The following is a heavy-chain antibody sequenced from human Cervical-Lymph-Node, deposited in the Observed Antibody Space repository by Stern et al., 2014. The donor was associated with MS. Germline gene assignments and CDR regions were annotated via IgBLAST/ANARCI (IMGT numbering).Heavy chain of an antibody. CDR3: ARGPAGMAQYLNSYHYYGMCF. Sequence: VQLVESGAEVKKPGSSVKVSCRASGGTFSSYAISWVRQAPGQGLEWMGGIIPVFNTTNYAQKFQGRVTITADEPAYIAYMELSSLRSEDTAVYYCARGPAGMAQYLNSYHYYGMCFWGQGTTVTVSS. V-gene: IGHV1-69*01. D-gene: IGHD2-2*01. CDR2: IIPVFNTT. J-gene: IGHJ6*02. CDR1: GGTFSSYA.